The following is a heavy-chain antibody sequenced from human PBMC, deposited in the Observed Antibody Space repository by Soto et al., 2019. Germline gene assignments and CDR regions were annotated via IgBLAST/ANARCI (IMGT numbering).Heavy chain of an antibody. CDR3: AKDPDYYDTRGYFDY. Sequence: PGGSLRLSCAASGFTFSSDGMHWVRQAPGKGLEWVAVISYDGSNKYYADSVKGRFTISRDNSKNTLYLQMNSLRAEDTAVYYCAKDPDYYDTRGYFDYWGQGTLVTVSS. V-gene: IGHV3-30*18. J-gene: IGHJ4*02. CDR1: GFTFSSDG. D-gene: IGHD3-22*01. CDR2: ISYDGSNK.